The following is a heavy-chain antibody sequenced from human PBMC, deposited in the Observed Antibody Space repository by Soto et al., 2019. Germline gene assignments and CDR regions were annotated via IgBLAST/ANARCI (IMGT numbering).Heavy chain of an antibody. CDR1: GFTFSSYG. D-gene: IGHD3-10*01. V-gene: IGHV3-33*01. CDR3: AREKRGGPYYYGMDV. Sequence: GGSLRLSCAASGFTFSSYGMHWVRQAPGKGLEWVAVIWYDGSNKYYADSVKGRFTISRDNSKNTLYLQMNSLRAEDTAVYYCAREKRGGPYYYGMDVWGQGTTVTVSS. J-gene: IGHJ6*02. CDR2: IWYDGSNK.